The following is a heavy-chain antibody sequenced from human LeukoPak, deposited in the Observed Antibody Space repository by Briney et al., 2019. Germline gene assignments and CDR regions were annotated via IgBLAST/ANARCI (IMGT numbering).Heavy chain of an antibody. CDR1: GFTFSSYA. CDR2: IIGSYDST. J-gene: IGHJ3*02. D-gene: IGHD3-3*01. Sequence: GGSLRLSCAASGFTFSSYAMSWVRQAPGKGLEWVPAIIGSYDSTYYADSVKGRFTISRDNAKNSLYLQMNSLRAEDTAVYYCARDDYDFWSGYRWDIWGQGTMVTVSS. CDR3: ARDDYDFWSGYRWDI. V-gene: IGHV3-23*01.